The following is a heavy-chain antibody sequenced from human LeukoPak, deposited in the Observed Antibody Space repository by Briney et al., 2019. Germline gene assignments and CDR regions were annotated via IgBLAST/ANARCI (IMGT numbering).Heavy chain of an antibody. J-gene: IGHJ4*02. D-gene: IGHD6-6*01. CDR3: ARGGQLAPHY. CDR2: ISSSSSTI. Sequence: GGSLRLSCAASGFTFSSYSMNWVRQAPGKGLEWVSYISSSSSTIYYADSVKGRFTISRDNAKNSLYLQMNSLRAEDTAVYYCARGGQLAPHYWGQGTLVTVSS. CDR1: GFTFSSYS. V-gene: IGHV3-48*04.